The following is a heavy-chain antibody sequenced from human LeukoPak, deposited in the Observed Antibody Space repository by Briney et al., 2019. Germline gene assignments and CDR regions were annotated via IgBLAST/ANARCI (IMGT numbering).Heavy chain of an antibody. CDR3: ARVGSLYCTSTSCFDY. CDR1: GYSFTNCY. J-gene: IGHJ4*02. V-gene: IGHV1-2*02. Sequence: GASVKVSCKASGYSFTNCYIHWVRQAPGQGREWMGWINPNSGGPNYAQKFQGRVTMTRDTSISTAYMELTSLRSDDTAVYYCARVGSLYCTSTSCFDYWGQGTLLTVSS. D-gene: IGHD2-2*01. CDR2: INPNSGGP.